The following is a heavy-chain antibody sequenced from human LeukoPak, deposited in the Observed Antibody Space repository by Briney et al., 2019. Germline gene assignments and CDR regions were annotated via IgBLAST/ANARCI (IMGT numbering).Heavy chain of an antibody. D-gene: IGHD6-19*01. V-gene: IGHV1-2*02. J-gene: IGHJ5*02. CDR3: ARGGSSGWYPGLNWFDP. CDR1: GYTFTSYG. CDR2: INPNSGGT. Sequence: ASVKVSCKASGYTFTSYGISWVRQAPGQGLEWMGWINPNSGGTNYAQKFQGRVTMTRDTSISTAYMELSRLRSDDTAVYYCARGGSSGWYPGLNWFDPWGQGTLVTVSS.